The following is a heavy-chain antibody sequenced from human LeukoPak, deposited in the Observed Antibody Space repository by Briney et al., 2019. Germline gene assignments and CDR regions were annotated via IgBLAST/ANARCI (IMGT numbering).Heavy chain of an antibody. D-gene: IGHD2-2*01. V-gene: IGHV3-7*01. Sequence: GGSLRLSCAASGFTFSSYWMSWVRQAPGKGLEWVASIKQDGSEKYYVDSVKGRFTISRDNAKNSLYLQMNSLRAEDTAVYYCARDRASVVVPAAQDVWGKGTTVTISS. CDR1: GFTFSSYW. CDR3: ARDRASVVVPAAQDV. J-gene: IGHJ6*04. CDR2: IKQDGSEK.